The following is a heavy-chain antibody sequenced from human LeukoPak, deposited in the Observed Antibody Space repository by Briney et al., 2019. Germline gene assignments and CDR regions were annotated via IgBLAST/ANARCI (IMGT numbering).Heavy chain of an antibody. CDR2: IYYSGST. D-gene: IGHD5-24*01. CDR3: ARAFGDGYNYGFDY. J-gene: IGHJ4*02. V-gene: IGHV4-59*01. Sequence: SETLSLTCTVSGGSISSYYWSWIRQPPRKGLEWIGYIYYSGSTNYNPSLKSRVTISVDTSKNQFSLKLSSVTAADTAVYYCARAFGDGYNYGFDYWGQGTLVTVSS. CDR1: GGSISSYY.